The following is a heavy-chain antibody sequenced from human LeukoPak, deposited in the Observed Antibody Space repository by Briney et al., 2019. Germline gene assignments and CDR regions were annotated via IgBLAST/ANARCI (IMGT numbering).Heavy chain of an antibody. CDR1: GFTFSSYW. D-gene: IGHD3-10*01. Sequence: GGSLRLSCAASGFTFSSYWMSWVRQAPGKGLEWVANIKQDGSEKYYVDSVKGRFTISRDNAKNSLYLQMNSLRAEDTAVYYCARGCITMVRGVSDAFDIWGQGTMVTVSS. CDR2: IKQDGSEK. J-gene: IGHJ3*02. V-gene: IGHV3-7*01. CDR3: ARGCITMVRGVSDAFDI.